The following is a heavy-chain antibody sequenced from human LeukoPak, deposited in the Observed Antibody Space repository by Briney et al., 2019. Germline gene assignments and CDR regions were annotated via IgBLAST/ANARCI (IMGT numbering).Heavy chain of an antibody. V-gene: IGHV3-21*01. CDR2: ISSSSYI. CDR1: GFTFSSYS. D-gene: IGHD3-3*01. J-gene: IGHJ4*02. Sequence: GGSLRLSCAASGFTFSSYSMNWVRQAPGKGLEWVSSISSSSYIYYADSVKGRFTISRDNAKNSLYLQMNSLRAEDTAVYYCARGYYDFWSGYLPPIDYWGQGTLVTVSS. CDR3: ARGYYDFWSGYLPPIDY.